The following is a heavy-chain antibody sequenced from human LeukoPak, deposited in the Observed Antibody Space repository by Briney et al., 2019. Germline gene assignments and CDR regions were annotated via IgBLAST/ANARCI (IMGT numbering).Heavy chain of an antibody. J-gene: IGHJ4*02. CDR2: IYHSGST. D-gene: IGHD3-10*01. V-gene: IGHV4-4*02. CDR3: ARSTLLWSPGPPTH. Sequence: PSETLSLTCAVSGGSISSSNWWSWVRQPPGKGLEWIGEIYHSGSTNYNTSLKSRVTISVDKSKNQFSLKLSSVTAADTAVYYCARSTLLWSPGPPTHWGQGTLVTVSS. CDR1: GGSISSSNW.